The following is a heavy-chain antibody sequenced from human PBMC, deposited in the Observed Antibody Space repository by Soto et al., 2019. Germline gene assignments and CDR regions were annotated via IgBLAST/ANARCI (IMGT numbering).Heavy chain of an antibody. CDR2: ISYDGNDK. Sequence: VELVESGGGVVQPGTSLRLSCVASGFTFSDFPLHLVRQAPGKGLEWVAVISYDGNDKSYSDSVKGRFTISRDNSKSTVYLQMNSLRADDMAVYHCARDMRHDYASGRLDYLGQGTLVTVSS. J-gene: IGHJ4*02. CDR1: GFTFSDFP. D-gene: IGHD3-10*01. V-gene: IGHV3-30-3*01. CDR3: ARDMRHDYASGRLDY.